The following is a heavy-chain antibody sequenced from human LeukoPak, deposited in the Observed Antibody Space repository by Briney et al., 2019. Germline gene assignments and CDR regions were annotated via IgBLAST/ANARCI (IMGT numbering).Heavy chain of an antibody. CDR1: GFTFSSYA. J-gene: IGHJ4*02. CDR3: AILEGTIVTGAGPVDY. CDR2: ISGSGGST. Sequence: GGSLRLSCAASGFTFSSYAMSWVRQAPGKGLEWVSGISGSGGSTYYADSVKGRFTISRDNSKNTLYLQMNSLRAEDTAVYCCAILEGTIVTGAGPVDYWGQGTLVTVSS. D-gene: IGHD2/OR15-2a*01. V-gene: IGHV3-23*01.